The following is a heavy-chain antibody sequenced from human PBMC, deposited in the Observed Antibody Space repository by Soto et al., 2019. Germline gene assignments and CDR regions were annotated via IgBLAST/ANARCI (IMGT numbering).Heavy chain of an antibody. CDR3: ARSEATALDY. Sequence: SETLSLTCTVSGGSISSYYWSWIRQPPGKGLEWIGYIYYSGSTNYNPSLKSRVTISVDTSKNHFSLKLTSVTAADTAVYYCARSEATALDYWGQGTLVTVSS. CDR1: GGSISSYY. V-gene: IGHV4-59*08. CDR2: IYYSGST. J-gene: IGHJ4*02.